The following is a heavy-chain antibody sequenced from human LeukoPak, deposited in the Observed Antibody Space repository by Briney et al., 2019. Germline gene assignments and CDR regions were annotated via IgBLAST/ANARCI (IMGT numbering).Heavy chain of an antibody. D-gene: IGHD3-22*01. CDR1: GYTFTGYY. CDR3: ARVRAYDSSGYQYYFDY. J-gene: IGHJ4*02. Sequence: ASVKVSCKASGYTFTGYYMHWVRQAPGQGLEWMGWINPNSGGTNYAQKFQGRVTMTRDTSISTAYMELSRLRSDDTAVYYCARVRAYDSSGYQYYFDYWGQGTLVTVSS. CDR2: INPNSGGT. V-gene: IGHV1-2*02.